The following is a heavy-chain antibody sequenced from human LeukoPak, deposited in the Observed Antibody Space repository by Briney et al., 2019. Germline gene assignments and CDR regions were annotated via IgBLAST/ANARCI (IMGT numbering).Heavy chain of an antibody. CDR3: ARVQMATIFYYYYYMDV. J-gene: IGHJ6*03. Sequence: GASVRVSCKASGYTFTSYDINWVRQATGQGLEWMGWMNPNSGNTGYAQKFQGRVTITRNTSISTAYMELSSLRSEDTAVYYCARVQMATIFYYYYYMDVWGKGTTVTVSS. CDR1: GYTFTSYD. V-gene: IGHV1-8*03. CDR2: MNPNSGNT. D-gene: IGHD5-24*01.